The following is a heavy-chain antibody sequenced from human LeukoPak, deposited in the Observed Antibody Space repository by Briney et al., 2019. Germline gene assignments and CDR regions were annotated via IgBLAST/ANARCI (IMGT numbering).Heavy chain of an antibody. J-gene: IGHJ4*02. CDR1: GVSISSYY. V-gene: IGHV4-59*01. Sequence: SETLSLTCTVSGVSISSYYWSWIRQPPGKGLEWIGYIYYSGSTNYNPSLKSRVTISVDTSKNQFSLKLSSVTAADTAVYYCARESPEGAGFDYWGQGTLVTVSS. CDR3: ARESPEGAGFDY. CDR2: IYYSGST. D-gene: IGHD6-19*01.